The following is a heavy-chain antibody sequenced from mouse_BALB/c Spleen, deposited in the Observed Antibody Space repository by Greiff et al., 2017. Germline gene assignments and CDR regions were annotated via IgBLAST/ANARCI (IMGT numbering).Heavy chain of an antibody. J-gene: IGHJ1*01. D-gene: IGHD2-3*01. CDR3: AIDDGYYEYFDV. CDR2: IRSGGST. V-gene: IGHV5-6-5*01. CDR1: GFTFSSYA. Sequence: EVQGVESGGGLVKPGGSLKLSCAASGFTFSSYAMSWVRQTPEKRLEWVASIRSGGSTYYPDSVKGRFTISRDNARNILYLQMSSLRSEDTAMYYCAIDDGYYEYFDVWGAGTTVTVSS.